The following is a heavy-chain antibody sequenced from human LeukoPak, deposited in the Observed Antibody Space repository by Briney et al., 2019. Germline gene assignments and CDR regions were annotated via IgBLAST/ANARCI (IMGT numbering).Heavy chain of an antibody. D-gene: IGHD1-14*01. CDR1: GGTFSSYA. V-gene: IGHV1-69*01. CDR2: VIPIFGTA. Sequence: ASVKVSCKASGGTFSSYAISWVRQAPGQGLEWMGGVIPIFGTANYAQKFQGRVTITADESTSTAYMELSSLRSEDTAVYYCARAFLWTGNYYYYMDVWGKGTTVTVSS. CDR3: ARAFLWTGNYYYYMDV. J-gene: IGHJ6*03.